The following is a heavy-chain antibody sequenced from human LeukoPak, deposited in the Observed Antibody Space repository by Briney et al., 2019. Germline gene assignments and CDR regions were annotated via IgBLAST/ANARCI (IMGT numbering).Heavy chain of an antibody. CDR1: GFTFSSYG. J-gene: IGHJ5*02. Sequence: GGSLRLSCAASGFTFSSYGMHWVRQAPGKGLEWVAVISYDGSNKYYADSVKGRFTISRDNSKNTLYLQMNSLRAEDTAVYYCAKGSLLRFLEWFDHWGQGTLVTVSS. CDR3: AKGSLLRFLEWFDH. V-gene: IGHV3-30*18. D-gene: IGHD3-3*01. CDR2: ISYDGSNK.